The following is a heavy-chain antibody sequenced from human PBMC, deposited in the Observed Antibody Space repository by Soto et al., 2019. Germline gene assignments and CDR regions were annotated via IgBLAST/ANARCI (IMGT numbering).Heavy chain of an antibody. V-gene: IGHV3-72*01. J-gene: IGHJ4*02. D-gene: IGHD3-10*01. CDR3: AKTTLGSGSYYFDS. Sequence: EVQLVESGGGLVQPGGSLRLSCAASGFTFTDPYIDLVRQAPGKGLEWVGSSRNRGNSYTTEYVASVKGRFIISSDASNTLLYLQTNSLATEDTAVYFCAKTTLGSGSYYFDSWGQVALGTVSS. CDR2: SRNRGNSYTT. CDR1: GFTFTDPY.